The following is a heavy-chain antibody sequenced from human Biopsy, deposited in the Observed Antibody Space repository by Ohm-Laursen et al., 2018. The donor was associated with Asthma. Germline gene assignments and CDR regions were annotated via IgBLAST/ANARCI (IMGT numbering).Heavy chain of an antibody. CDR1: GFTFSDYY. CDR3: ARDRGIAAAGTEFDY. V-gene: IGHV3-11*01. CDR2: ISSSGSTI. D-gene: IGHD6-13*01. Sequence: GSLRLSCSASGFTFSDYYMSWIRQAPGKGLEWVSYISSSGSTIYYADSVKGRFTISRDNAKNSLYLQMNSLRAEDTAVYYCARDRGIAAAGTEFDYWGQGALVTVSS. J-gene: IGHJ4*02.